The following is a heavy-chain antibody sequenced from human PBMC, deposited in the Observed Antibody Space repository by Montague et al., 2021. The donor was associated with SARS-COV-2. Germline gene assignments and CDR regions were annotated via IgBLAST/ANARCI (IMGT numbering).Heavy chain of an antibody. CDR3: VREYTGSSQAS. J-gene: IGHJ5*02. Sequence: SETLSLTCSVSGGSIVTGDYYWAWSRQPPGKGLEWIGSIFHSGTTYYAPSLRGRVTISVDTSKNQFSLKLNSVTAADTAFYYCVREYTGSSQASWGRGTLVTVSS. CDR1: GGSIVTGDYY. CDR2: IFHSGTT. D-gene: IGHD6-6*01. V-gene: IGHV4-39*02.